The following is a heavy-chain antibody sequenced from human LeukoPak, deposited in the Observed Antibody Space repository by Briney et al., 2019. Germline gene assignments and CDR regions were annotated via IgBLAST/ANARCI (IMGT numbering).Heavy chain of an antibody. D-gene: IGHD5-12*01. V-gene: IGHV4-39*07. CDR2: IYYSGNT. Sequence: PSETLSLTCTVSGGSISSSSYYWGWIRQPPGKGLEWIGSIYYSGNTYYNPSLKSRVTISVDTSKNQFSLKLSSVAAADTAVYYCARSVDIAATSDYWGQGTLVTVSS. J-gene: IGHJ4*02. CDR1: GGSISSSSYY. CDR3: ARSVDIAATSDY.